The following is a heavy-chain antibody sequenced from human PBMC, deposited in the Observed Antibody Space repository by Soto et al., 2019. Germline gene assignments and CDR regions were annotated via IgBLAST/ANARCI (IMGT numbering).Heavy chain of an antibody. CDR1: GGSISSGDYY. D-gene: IGHD1-26*01. V-gene: IGHV4-30-4*01. Sequence: SETLSLTCTVSGGSISSGDYYWSWIRQPPGKGLEWIGYIYNSGSTHYNPSLKSRVTMSEDTSKNQISLELSSVTAADTAVYSWARVRAVGATTIDYWGQGTLVTVYS. CDR2: IYNSGST. J-gene: IGHJ4*02. CDR3: ARVRAVGATTIDY.